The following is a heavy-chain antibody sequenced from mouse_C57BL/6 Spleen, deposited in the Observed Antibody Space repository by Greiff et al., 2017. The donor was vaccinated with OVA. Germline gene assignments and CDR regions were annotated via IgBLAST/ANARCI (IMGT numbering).Heavy chain of an antibody. J-gene: IGHJ2*01. CDR2: IYPGSGNT. CDR3: ARSGGTYFDY. CDR1: GYSFTSYY. Sequence: VQLQQSGPELVKPGASVKISCKASGYSFTSYYIHWVKQRPGQGLEWIGWIYPGSGNTKYNEKFKGKATLTADTSSSTAYMQLSSLTSEDSAVYYCARSGGTYFDYWGQGTTLTVSS. D-gene: IGHD3-3*01. V-gene: IGHV1-66*01.